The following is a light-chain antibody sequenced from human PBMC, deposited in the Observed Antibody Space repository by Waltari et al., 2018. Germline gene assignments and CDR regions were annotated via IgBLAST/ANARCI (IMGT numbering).Light chain of an antibody. CDR3: QQSKRVPYT. CDR2: AAS. Sequence: DIQMTQSPSSLSASSGDRVSITCRASQTIDTYLNWFQQKPGEAPKLLIYAASTLQSGVPLRFSGSGSGTDFTLTISSLQYEDFATYYCQQSKRVPYTFGQGTRLEIK. V-gene: IGKV1-39*01. J-gene: IGKJ2*01. CDR1: QTIDTY.